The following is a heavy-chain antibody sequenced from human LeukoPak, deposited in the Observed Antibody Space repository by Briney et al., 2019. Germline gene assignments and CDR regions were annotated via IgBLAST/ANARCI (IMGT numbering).Heavy chain of an antibody. CDR1: GFTFSTYG. CDR2: TPYDGNSK. Sequence: PGGSPRLSCAASGFTFSTYGMHWVRQAPGKGLEWVAFTPYDGNSKYYTDSVKGRFTMSKDNMKSTLYLQMNGLGIEDTAVYYCARAEGVDLYFDYWGQGTPVTVSS. V-gene: IGHV3-30*02. J-gene: IGHJ4*02. D-gene: IGHD3-16*01. CDR3: ARAEGVDLYFDY.